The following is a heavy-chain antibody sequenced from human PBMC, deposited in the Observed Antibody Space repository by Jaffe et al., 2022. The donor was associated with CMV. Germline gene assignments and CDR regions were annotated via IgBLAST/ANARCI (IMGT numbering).Heavy chain of an antibody. CDR2: IKKDGSEK. J-gene: IGHJ4*02. V-gene: IGHV3-7*01. Sequence: EVHLVESGGGLVQPGGSLRLSCAASGFSFSNYWMSWVRQAPGKGLEWVANIKKDGSEKHYVDSVKGRFTISRDNAKNSLYLQMNSLRVEDTAVYYCASISSPEDYWGQGTLVTVSS. CDR3: ASISSPEDY. D-gene: IGHD2-2*01. CDR1: GFSFSNYW.